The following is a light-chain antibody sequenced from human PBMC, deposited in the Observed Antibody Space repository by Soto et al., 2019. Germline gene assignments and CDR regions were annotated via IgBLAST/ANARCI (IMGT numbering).Light chain of an antibody. CDR3: HQYGISP. V-gene: IGKV3-20*01. J-gene: IGKJ4*01. CDR2: GAS. CDR1: QRVSSNY. Sequence: EIVLTQSPGTLSLSPGERPTLSCRAGQRVSSNYLAWYQQKPGQAPRPLIYGASSRATGIPDRFSGSGSGTEFSLTISRLEPEDFAVYYCHQYGISPFGGGTKVEIK.